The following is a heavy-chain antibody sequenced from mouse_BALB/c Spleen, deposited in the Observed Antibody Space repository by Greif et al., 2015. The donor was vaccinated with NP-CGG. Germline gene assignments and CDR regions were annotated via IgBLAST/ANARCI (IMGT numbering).Heavy chain of an antibody. CDR2: IDPANGNT. Sequence: EVQLVESGAELVKPGASVKLSCTASGFNIKDTYMHWVKQRPEQGLEWIGRIDPANGNTKYDPKFQGKATITADTSPNTAYLQLSSLTSEDTAVYYCARPGMISAMDYWGQGTSVTVSS. D-gene: IGHD2-4*01. J-gene: IGHJ4*01. CDR3: ARPGMISAMDY. CDR1: GFNIKDTY. V-gene: IGHV14-3*02.